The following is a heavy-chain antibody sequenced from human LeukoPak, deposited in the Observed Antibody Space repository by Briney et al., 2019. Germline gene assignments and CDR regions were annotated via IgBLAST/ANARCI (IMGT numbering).Heavy chain of an antibody. CDR2: IYTSGST. CDR3: ARELTGDFISHWYFDL. V-gene: IGHV4-61*02. CDR1: GVSTTNGIYY. Sequence: SETLSLTCTVSGVSTTNGIYYWSWIRQPAGKGLEWIGRIYTSGSTNYNPSLKSRVTMSVDTSKNQFSLKLSSVTAADTAVYYCARELTGDFISHWYFDLWGRGTLVTVSS. J-gene: IGHJ2*01. D-gene: IGHD7-27*01.